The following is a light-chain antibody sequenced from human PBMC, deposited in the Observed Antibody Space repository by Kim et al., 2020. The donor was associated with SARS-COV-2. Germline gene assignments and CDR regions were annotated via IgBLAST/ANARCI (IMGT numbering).Light chain of an antibody. CDR3: CSYTGSYTLVV. V-gene: IGLV2-11*03. CDR1: SSDVGGYNY. Sequence: QSVTNPGTGTSSDVGGYNYVSWYQQHPGKAPKLMIYGVFKRPSGVPDRFSGSKSGNSASLTISGLQAEDEADYYCCSYTGSYTLVVFGGGTQLTVL. CDR2: GVF. J-gene: IGLJ2*01.